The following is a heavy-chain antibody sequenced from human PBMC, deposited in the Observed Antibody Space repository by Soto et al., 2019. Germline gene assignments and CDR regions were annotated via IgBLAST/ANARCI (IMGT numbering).Heavy chain of an antibody. Sequence: GGSLRLSCAASGFTVSSNYMSWVRQAPGKGLEWVSVIYSGGSTYYADSVKGRFTISRDNSKNTLYLQMNSLRAEDTAVYYCAGGTVKYHQLFDYWGQGTLVTVSS. D-gene: IGHD4-17*01. J-gene: IGHJ4*02. CDR1: GFTVSSNY. CDR3: AGGTVKYHQLFDY. CDR2: IYSGGST. V-gene: IGHV3-66*01.